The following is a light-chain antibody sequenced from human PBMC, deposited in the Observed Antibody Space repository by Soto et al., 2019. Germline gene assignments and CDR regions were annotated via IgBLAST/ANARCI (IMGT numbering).Light chain of an antibody. V-gene: IGKV3-15*01. CDR1: QTVSNN. Sequence: EIVLTQSPGTLSLSPGDRATLSFSASQTVSNNYLAWCRQKPGQAPRLLIYDTSTRATGIPARFSGSGSGTEFTLTISSLQSGDFAVYYCQQYSNWPPITVGQGTRLE. CDR2: DTS. CDR3: QQYSNWPPIT. J-gene: IGKJ5*01.